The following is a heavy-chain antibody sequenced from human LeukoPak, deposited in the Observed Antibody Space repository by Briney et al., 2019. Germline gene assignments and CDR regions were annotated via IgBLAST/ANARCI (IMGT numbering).Heavy chain of an antibody. J-gene: IGHJ5*02. Sequence: ASVKVSCKASGYTFTSYGISWVRQAPGQGLEWMGWISAYNGNTNHAQKLQGRVTMTTDTSTSTAYMELRSLRSDDTAVYYCARTTTVTSNWFDPWGQGTLVAVSS. CDR3: ARTTTVTSNWFDP. V-gene: IGHV1-18*01. D-gene: IGHD4-17*01. CDR2: ISAYNGNT. CDR1: GYTFTSYG.